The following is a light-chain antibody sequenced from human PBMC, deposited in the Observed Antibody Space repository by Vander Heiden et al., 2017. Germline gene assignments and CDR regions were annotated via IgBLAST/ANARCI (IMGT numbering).Light chain of an antibody. CDR2: GAS. CDR3: QQYNKWPYT. V-gene: IGKV3-15*01. J-gene: IGKJ2*01. Sequence: IELTQSPASLSVAPGDRATLSCRASQSVSNNLAWYHQKPGQAPRLLIFGASYRATGVPARITASGSGTDFSLTISGLQPEDVASYYCQQYNKWPYTFGQGTRLEIK. CDR1: QSVSNN.